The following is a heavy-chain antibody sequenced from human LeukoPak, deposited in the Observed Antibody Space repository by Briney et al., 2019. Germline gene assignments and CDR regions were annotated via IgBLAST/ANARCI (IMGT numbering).Heavy chain of an antibody. CDR3: ARGYYDSSGFSPEDYYGMDV. CDR2: IYYSGST. V-gene: IGHV4-31*03. D-gene: IGHD3-22*01. J-gene: IGHJ6*02. CDR1: GGSISSGGYY. Sequence: SETLSLTCTVSGGSISSGGYYWSWIRQHPGKGPEWIGYIYYSGSTYYNPSLKSRVTISVDTSKNQFSLKLSSVTAADTAVYYCARGYYDSSGFSPEDYYGMDVWGQGTTVTVSS.